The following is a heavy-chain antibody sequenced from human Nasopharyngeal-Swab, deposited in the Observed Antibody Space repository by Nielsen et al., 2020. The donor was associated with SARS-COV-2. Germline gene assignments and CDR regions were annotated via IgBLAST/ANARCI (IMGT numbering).Heavy chain of an antibody. J-gene: IGHJ6*02. V-gene: IGHV1-8*01. D-gene: IGHD3-10*01. CDR2: MSPNSGNT. Sequence: WVRQAPGQGLEWMGWMSPNSGNTGYAQKFQGRVTMTRNTSISTAYMELSSLRSEDTAVYYCARRGISEFITMVRGVISYSMDVWGQGTTVTVSS. CDR3: ARRGISEFITMVRGVISYSMDV.